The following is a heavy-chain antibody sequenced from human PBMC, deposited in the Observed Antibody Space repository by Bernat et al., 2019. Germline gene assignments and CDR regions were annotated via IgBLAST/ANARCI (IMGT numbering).Heavy chain of an antibody. CDR2: INSDGSST. V-gene: IGHV3-74*01. D-gene: IGHD1-26*01. CDR3: ARDGGNYWGWFDP. J-gene: IGHJ5*02. Sequence: EVQLVESGGGLVQPGGSLRLSCAASGFTFSSYWMHWVHQAPGKGLVWVSRINSDGSSTSYADSVKGRFTISRDNAKNTLYLQMNSLRAEDTAVYYCARDGGNYWGWFDPWGQGTLVTVSS. CDR1: GFTFSSYW.